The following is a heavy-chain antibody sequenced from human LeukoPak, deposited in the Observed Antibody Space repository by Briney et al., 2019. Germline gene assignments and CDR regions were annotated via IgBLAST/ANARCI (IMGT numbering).Heavy chain of an antibody. V-gene: IGHV3-33*01. CDR3: ARDHPDYDSSGYYDY. Sequence: GGSLRLSCAASGFSFSTYTMHWVRQAPGKGLEWVAVIWYDGRNQYYGDSVKGRFTISRDNPKYTLYLQMNRVRAEDTAVYFCARDHPDYDSSGYYDYWGQGTLVTVSS. J-gene: IGHJ4*02. CDR2: IWYDGRNQ. D-gene: IGHD3-22*01. CDR1: GFSFSTYT.